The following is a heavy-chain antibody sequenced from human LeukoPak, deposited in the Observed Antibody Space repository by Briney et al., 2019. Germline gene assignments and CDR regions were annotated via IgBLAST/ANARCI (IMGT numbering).Heavy chain of an antibody. J-gene: IGHJ6*02. V-gene: IGHV3-9*01. D-gene: IGHD6-19*01. CDR2: ISWNSGSI. Sequence: GGSLRLSCAVSGFTFDDYAMHWVRQAPGKGLEWVSGISWNSGSIGYADSVKGRFTISRDNAKNSLYLQMNSLRAEDTALYYCAKDIGGGEQWLTYYYYYGMDVWGQGTTVTVSS. CDR3: AKDIGGGEQWLTYYYYYGMDV. CDR1: GFTFDDYA.